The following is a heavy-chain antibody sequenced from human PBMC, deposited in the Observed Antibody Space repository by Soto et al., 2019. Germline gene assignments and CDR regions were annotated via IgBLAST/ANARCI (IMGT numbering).Heavy chain of an antibody. CDR2: ISGSGGST. V-gene: IGHV3-23*01. CDR1: GFTFSSYA. CDR3: AKRTNSYGGRWFDP. D-gene: IGHD5-18*01. J-gene: IGHJ5*02. Sequence: EVQLLESGGGLVQPGGSLRLSCAASGFTFSSYAMSWVRQAPGKGLEWVSGISGSGGSTYYADSVKGRFTISRDNSMNTLYLQMNSLRAEDTAVYYCAKRTNSYGGRWFDPWGQGTLVTVSS.